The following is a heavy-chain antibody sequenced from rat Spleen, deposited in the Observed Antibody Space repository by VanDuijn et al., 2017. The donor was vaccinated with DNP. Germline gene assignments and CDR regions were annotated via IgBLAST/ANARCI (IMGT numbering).Heavy chain of an antibody. CDR1: GFTFSSYW. CDR2: SNTDGGSS. D-gene: IGHD5-1*01. Sequence: EVQLVETGGGLVQPGRSLKLSCVASGFTFSSYWMYWYRHAPGKGLEWVASSNTDGGSSYYPDPVKGRFTISRDNSENTIYLQMNSLRSEDTATYYCAKGVGARFDFWGQGVMVTVSS. J-gene: IGHJ2*01. V-gene: IGHV5-58*01. CDR3: AKGVGARFDF.